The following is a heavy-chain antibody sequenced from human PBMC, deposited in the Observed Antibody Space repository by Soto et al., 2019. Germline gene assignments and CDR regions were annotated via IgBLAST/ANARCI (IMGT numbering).Heavy chain of an antibody. J-gene: IGHJ6*02. D-gene: IGHD1-26*01. Sequence: ASVKVSCKASGYTFTGYYVHWVLQAPGQGLEWMGWINPNSGDTYLAQRFQGRVTMNRDTSIGTVYMELRGLTSDDTAEYYCAKGGAIVAAGTRVYLYNAMDVWGQGTTVTVSS. CDR1: GYTFTGYY. CDR3: AKGGAIVAAGTRVYLYNAMDV. CDR2: INPNSGDT. V-gene: IGHV1-2*02.